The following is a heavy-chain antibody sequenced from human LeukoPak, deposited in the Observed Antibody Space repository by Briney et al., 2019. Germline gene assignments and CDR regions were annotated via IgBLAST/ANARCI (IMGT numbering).Heavy chain of an antibody. V-gene: IGHV1-18*04. CDR2: INTDTGNP. CDR3: ARSGSCSTISACYGLDV. CDR1: GYRFTSYG. Sequence: EASVKVSCKASGYRFTSYGISWVRQAPGQGPEWMGWINTDTGNPKYAQMVQGRVTMTTETSTSTAYMELRTLRPDDTAVYYCARSGSCSTISACYGLDVWGKGTTVTVSS. D-gene: IGHD2-15*01. J-gene: IGHJ6*04.